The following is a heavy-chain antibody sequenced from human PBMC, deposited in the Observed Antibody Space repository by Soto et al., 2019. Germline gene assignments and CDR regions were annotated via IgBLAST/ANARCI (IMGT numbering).Heavy chain of an antibody. CDR1: GGSFSGYY. Sequence: SETLSLTCAVYGGSFSGYYWSWIRQPPGKGLEWIGEINHSGSTNYNPSLKSRVTISVDTSKNQFSLKLSSVTAADTAVYYCASGRRGVRFLEWLLGAPFDYWGQGTLVTVSS. CDR2: INHSGST. V-gene: IGHV4-34*01. CDR3: ASGRRGVRFLEWLLGAPFDY. D-gene: IGHD3-3*01. J-gene: IGHJ4*02.